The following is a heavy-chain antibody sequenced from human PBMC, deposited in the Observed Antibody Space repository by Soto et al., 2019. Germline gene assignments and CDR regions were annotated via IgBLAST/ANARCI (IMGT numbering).Heavy chain of an antibody. CDR3: SREITVTPVY. J-gene: IGHJ4*02. CDR1: GFIFSSYW. Sequence: SLRLSCAASGFIFSSYWMHWVRQAPGKGLVWVSRINNDGSDTTYADSVRGRFTVSRDNTRNTLYLEMKSLRAEDTAVYYCSREITVTPVYWGQGTLVNVSS. D-gene: IGHD5-18*01. V-gene: IGHV3-74*01. CDR2: INNDGSDT.